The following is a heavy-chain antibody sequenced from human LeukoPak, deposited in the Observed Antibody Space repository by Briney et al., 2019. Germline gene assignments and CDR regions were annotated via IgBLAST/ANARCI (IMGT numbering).Heavy chain of an antibody. CDR3: ARVLTSVAGTRLYYYYYGMDV. J-gene: IGHJ6*02. V-gene: IGHV4-61*08. CDR1: GGSTSSGDYY. Sequence: SETLSLTCTVSGGSTSSGDYYWSWIRQPPGKGLEWIGYIYYSGSTNYNPSLKSRVTISVDTSKNQFSLKLSSVTAADTAVYYCARVLTSVAGTRLYYYYYGMDVWGQGTTVTVSS. D-gene: IGHD6-19*01. CDR2: IYYSGST.